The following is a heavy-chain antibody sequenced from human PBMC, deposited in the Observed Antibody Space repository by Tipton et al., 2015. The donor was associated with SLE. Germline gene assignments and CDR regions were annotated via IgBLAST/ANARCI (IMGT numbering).Heavy chain of an antibody. CDR3: AREDFDWLLSPFDY. V-gene: IGHV3-21*03. CDR1: GFTFSSYS. Sequence: GSLRLSCAASGFTFSSYSMNWVRQAPGKGLEWVSSISSSSSYIYHADSVKGRFTISRDNAKNSLYLQMNSLRAEDTAVYYCAREDFDWLLSPFDYWGQGTLVTVSS. CDR2: ISSSSSYI. J-gene: IGHJ4*02. D-gene: IGHD3-9*01.